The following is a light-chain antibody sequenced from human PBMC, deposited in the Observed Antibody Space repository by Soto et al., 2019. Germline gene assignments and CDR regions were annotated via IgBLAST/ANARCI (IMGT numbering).Light chain of an antibody. J-gene: IGKJ4*01. CDR3: QQYNNWPPLT. CDR1: QTVSSN. Sequence: EIVMTQSPATLSVSPGERVTLSCSASQTVSSNLAWYQQKPGQAPRLLIYGASTRATGIPARFSGSGSGTEFTLTISSLQSEDFADYYCQQYNNWPPLTFGGGTKV. V-gene: IGKV3-15*01. CDR2: GAS.